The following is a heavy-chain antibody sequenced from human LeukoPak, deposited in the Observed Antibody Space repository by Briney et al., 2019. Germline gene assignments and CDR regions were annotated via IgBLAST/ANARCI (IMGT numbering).Heavy chain of an antibody. CDR3: AREGSYDGSTMWYFDY. CDR2: IYSGGTI. Sequence: GGSLRLSCAASGFTVSSNYMAWVRQAPGKGLEWVSVIYSGGTIYYADSVKGRFTISRDNSKSTLYLQMNSLRAEDTAAYYCAREGSYDGSTMWYFDYWGQGTLVTVSS. CDR1: GFTVSSNY. D-gene: IGHD3-22*01. V-gene: IGHV3-53*01. J-gene: IGHJ4*02.